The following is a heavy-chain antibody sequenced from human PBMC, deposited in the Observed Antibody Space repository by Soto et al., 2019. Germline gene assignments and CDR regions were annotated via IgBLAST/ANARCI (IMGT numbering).Heavy chain of an antibody. CDR3: ARVVNIVVVPAASGSMDV. D-gene: IGHD2-2*01. CDR2: IYYSGST. Sequence: SLTCTVSGGSISSGDYYWSWIRQPPGKGLEWIGYIYYSGSTYYNPSLKSRVTISVDTSKNQFSLKLSSVTAADTAVYYCARVVNIVVVPAASGSMDVWGQGTTVTVSS. CDR1: GGSISSGDYY. J-gene: IGHJ6*02. V-gene: IGHV4-30-4*01.